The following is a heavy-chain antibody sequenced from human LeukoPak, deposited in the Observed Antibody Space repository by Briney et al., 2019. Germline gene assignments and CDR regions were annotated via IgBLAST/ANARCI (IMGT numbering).Heavy chain of an antibody. J-gene: IGHJ4*02. Sequence: SGTLSLTCAVSGGSISSSNWWSWVRQPPGKGLEWIGYIYYSGSTNYNPSLKSRVTISVDTSKNQFSLKLSAVTAADTAVYYCAGVLICSSTSCYESYWGQGTLVTVS. V-gene: IGHV4-4*02. D-gene: IGHD2-2*01. CDR3: AGVLICSSTSCYESY. CDR1: GGSISSSNW. CDR2: IYYSGST.